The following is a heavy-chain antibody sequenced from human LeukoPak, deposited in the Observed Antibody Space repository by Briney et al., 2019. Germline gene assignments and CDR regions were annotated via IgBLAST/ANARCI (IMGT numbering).Heavy chain of an antibody. J-gene: IGHJ3*02. Sequence: SETLSLNCTVSADSISSGDYYWRCIRQPAGKGLEWIARISSSGSTNYNPSRKSRITISVNTSKNQFSLKLSSVTAADPAVYFCARHPYSYDSSGAFDMGGQGTMVTVSA. V-gene: IGHV4-61*02. D-gene: IGHD3-22*01. CDR2: ISSSGST. CDR1: ADSISSGDYY. CDR3: ARHPYSYDSSGAFDM.